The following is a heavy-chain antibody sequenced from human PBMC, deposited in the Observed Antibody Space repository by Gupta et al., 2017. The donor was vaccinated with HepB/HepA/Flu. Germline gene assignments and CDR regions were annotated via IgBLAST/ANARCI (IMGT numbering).Heavy chain of an antibody. CDR3: ATIYSGIDY. J-gene: IGHJ4*02. D-gene: IGHD1-26*01. CDR1: GDSIRNTNYY. CDR2: VHYSGTT. V-gene: IGHV4-39*01. Sequence: QLQIQESGPGLVKPSETLSLTCTVSGDSIRNTNYYWGWIRQPPGKGLEWIGSVHYSGTTYHNPSLSSRVSVSVDTTKNQISLRLTSVATTDTAVYYCATIYSGIDYWGQGTQVTVSS.